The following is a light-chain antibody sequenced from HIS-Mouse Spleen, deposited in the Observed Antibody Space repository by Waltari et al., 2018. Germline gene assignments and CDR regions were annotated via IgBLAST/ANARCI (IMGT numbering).Light chain of an antibody. Sequence: SYELTQPPSVSVSPGQTARITCSGNALPNQYAYWYQQKPGQAPVLVINKDSERPSGIPERFSGSSSGTTVTLTISGVQAEDEADYYCQSADSSGTYHVVFGGGTKLTVL. CDR2: KDS. CDR1: ALPNQY. V-gene: IGLV3-25*03. J-gene: IGLJ2*01. CDR3: QSADSSGTYHVV.